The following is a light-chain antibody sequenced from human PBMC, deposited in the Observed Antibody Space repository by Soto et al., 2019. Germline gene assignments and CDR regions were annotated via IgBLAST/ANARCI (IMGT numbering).Light chain of an antibody. V-gene: IGLV7-43*01. CDR2: STY. J-gene: IGLJ3*02. CDR3: LLYHGAAQV. CDR1: TGAVTSDYY. Sequence: QAVVTQEPSLTVSPGGTVILTCASSTGAVTSDYYPNWLQQKPGQAPRSLIHSTYTRHFWTPARFSGSLLGGKAALTVSDVQPEDEADYYCLLYHGAAQVFGGGTKLTVL.